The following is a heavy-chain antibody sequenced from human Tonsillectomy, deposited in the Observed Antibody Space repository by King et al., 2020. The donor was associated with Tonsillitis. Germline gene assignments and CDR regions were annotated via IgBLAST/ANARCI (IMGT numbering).Heavy chain of an antibody. V-gene: IGHV4-59*08. J-gene: IGHJ5*02. CDR3: ARQDYYGSGLNWFDP. D-gene: IGHD3-10*01. Sequence: VQLEESGPGLVKPSETLSLICTVSGGSISSYYWNWIRQPPGKGLEWIGYIHYSGSTKYKPSLKSRVTISVDTSKNQFSLKLSSVTAADTAIYYCARQDYYGSGLNWFDPWGQGTLVTVSS. CDR1: GGSISSYY. CDR2: IHYSGST.